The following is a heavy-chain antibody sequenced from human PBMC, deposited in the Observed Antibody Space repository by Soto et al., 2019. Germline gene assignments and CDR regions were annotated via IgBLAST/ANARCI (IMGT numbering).Heavy chain of an antibody. J-gene: IGHJ5*02. D-gene: IGHD6-6*01. CDR1: GGSISSGDYY. V-gene: IGHV4-30-4*01. Sequence: PSETLSLTCTVSGGSISSGDYYWSWIRQPPGKGLEWIGYIYYSGSTYYNPPLKSRVTISVDTSKNQFSLKLSSVTAADTAVYYCAKSIAALNWFDPWGQGTLVTVSS. CDR2: IYYSGST. CDR3: AKSIAALNWFDP.